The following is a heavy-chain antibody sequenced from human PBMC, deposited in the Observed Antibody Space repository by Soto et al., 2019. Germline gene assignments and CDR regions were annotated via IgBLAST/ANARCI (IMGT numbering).Heavy chain of an antibody. J-gene: IGHJ4*01. D-gene: IGHD5-12*01. CDR1: GFTFSSYG. CDR3: VIYGLATRQFVY. Sequence: GGSLRLSYAASGFTFSSYGMHWVRQAPGKGLEWVAVIWYDGSNKYYADSVKGRFTISRDNSKNTLYLQMNSLRAEDTAVYYCVIYGLATRQFVYCVHGPLFTVS. CDR2: IWYDGSNK. V-gene: IGHV3-33*01.